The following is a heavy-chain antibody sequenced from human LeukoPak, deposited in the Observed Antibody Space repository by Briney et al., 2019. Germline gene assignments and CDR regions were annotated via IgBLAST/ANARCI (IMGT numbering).Heavy chain of an antibody. CDR2: IYYSGST. D-gene: IGHD3-22*01. Sequence: NPSETLSLTCTVSGGSISSYYWSWIRQPPGKGLEWIGYIYYSGSTNYNPSLKSRVTISVDTSKNQFSLKLSSVTAADTAVYYCARRTNYYDSSGYYPYYFDYWGQGTLVTVSS. V-gene: IGHV4-59*08. CDR1: GGSISSYY. J-gene: IGHJ4*02. CDR3: ARRTNYYDSSGYYPYYFDY.